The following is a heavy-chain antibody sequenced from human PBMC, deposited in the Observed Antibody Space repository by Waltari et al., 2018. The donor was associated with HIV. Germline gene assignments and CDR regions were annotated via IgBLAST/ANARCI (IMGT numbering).Heavy chain of an antibody. CDR2: IRPDGRQM. Sequence: QLVESGGDSVQPGESLKLSCGASGLSCRGSWLTWVRQAPGKGLEWVANIRPDGRQMYYADSVKGRFTISRDNTGNSLYLQMNNLRVDDTAVYFCASEPNCRGYACYGDFWGRGSLVTVS. J-gene: IGHJ4*02. D-gene: IGHD4-17*01. V-gene: IGHV3-7*01. CDR1: GLSCRGSW. CDR3: ASEPNCRGYACYGDF.